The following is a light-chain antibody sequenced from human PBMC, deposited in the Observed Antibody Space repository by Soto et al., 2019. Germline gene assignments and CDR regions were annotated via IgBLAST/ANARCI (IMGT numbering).Light chain of an antibody. Sequence: DVVMTQSPLSLPVTLGQPASISCRSSQSLVYSDGNTYLNWFQQRPGQSPRRLIYKVSNRDSGVPDRFSGSGSGTDFTLKISRVEAEDVGGYYCMQGTQWPQTFGQGTKVEIK. V-gene: IGKV2-30*01. CDR3: MQGTQWPQT. CDR1: QSLVYSDGNTY. CDR2: KVS. J-gene: IGKJ1*01.